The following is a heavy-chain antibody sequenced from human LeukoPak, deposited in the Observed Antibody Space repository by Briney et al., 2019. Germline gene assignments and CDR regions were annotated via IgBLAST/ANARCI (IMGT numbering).Heavy chain of an antibody. Sequence: ASVKVSCKASGYTFTSYYIHWVRQAPGQGLEWMGIINPSGGSTSYAQKFQGRVTMTRDTSTSTVYMELSSLRSEDTAVYYCARDLGIAVSWYYFDYWGQGTLVTVSS. D-gene: IGHD6-19*01. CDR1: GYTFTSYY. V-gene: IGHV1-46*01. J-gene: IGHJ4*02. CDR2: INPSGGST. CDR3: ARDLGIAVSWYYFDY.